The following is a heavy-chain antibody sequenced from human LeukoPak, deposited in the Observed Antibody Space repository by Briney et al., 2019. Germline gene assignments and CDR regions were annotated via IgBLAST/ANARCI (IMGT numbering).Heavy chain of an antibody. D-gene: IGHD3-3*01. CDR3: ATDRGWRTSGYYLYYFEY. CDR2: IKNDGSER. Sequence: GGSLRLSCAASGFVFRNYFMSWVRQAPGRGLEWVASIKNDGSERYYVDSVRGRYTISRDNTKNSLFLQMSSLRAEDTAVYYCATDRGWRTSGYYLYYFEYWGQGTLVTFSS. J-gene: IGHJ4*02. CDR1: GFVFRNYF. V-gene: IGHV3-7*01.